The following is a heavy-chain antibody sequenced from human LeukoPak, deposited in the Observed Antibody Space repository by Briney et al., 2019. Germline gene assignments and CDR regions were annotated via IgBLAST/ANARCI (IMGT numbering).Heavy chain of an antibody. Sequence: ASVTVSCKASGYTFTGYYMHWVRQAPGQGLEWMGWINPNSGGTNYAQKFQGRVTMTRDTSISTAYMELSRLRSDDTAVYYCARDWGPLRFLEWPPFDPWGQGTLVTVSS. V-gene: IGHV1-2*02. CDR1: GYTFTGYY. CDR2: INPNSGGT. J-gene: IGHJ5*02. D-gene: IGHD3-3*01. CDR3: ARDWGPLRFLEWPPFDP.